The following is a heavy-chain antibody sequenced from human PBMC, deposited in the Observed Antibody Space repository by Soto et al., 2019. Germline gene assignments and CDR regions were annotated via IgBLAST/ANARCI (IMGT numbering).Heavy chain of an antibody. CDR2: IDPSDSYT. CDR1: GYSFTSYW. Sequence: EVQLVQSGAEVKKPGESLRISCKGSGYSFTSYWISWVRQMPGKGLEWMGRIDPSDSYTNYSPSFQGHVTISADKSISTAYLQWSSLKASDTAMYYCASPYYDILTGRPTDAFDIWGQGTMVTVSS. V-gene: IGHV5-10-1*03. J-gene: IGHJ3*02. CDR3: ASPYYDILTGRPTDAFDI. D-gene: IGHD3-9*01.